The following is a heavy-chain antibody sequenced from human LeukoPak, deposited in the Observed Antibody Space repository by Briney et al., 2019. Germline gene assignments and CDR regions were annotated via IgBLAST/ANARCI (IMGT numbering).Heavy chain of an antibody. CDR2: IYYSGST. CDR1: GGSISSSSYY. J-gene: IGHJ6*03. D-gene: IGHD6-13*01. CDR3: ARNPGYSSSWFEDYYYMDV. V-gene: IGHV4-61*01. Sequence: SETLSLTCTVSGGSISSSSYYWSWIRQPPGKGLEWIGYIYYSGSTNYNPSLKSRVTISVDTSKNQFSLKLSSVTAADTAVYYCARNPGYSSSWFEDYYYMDVWGKGTTVTVSS.